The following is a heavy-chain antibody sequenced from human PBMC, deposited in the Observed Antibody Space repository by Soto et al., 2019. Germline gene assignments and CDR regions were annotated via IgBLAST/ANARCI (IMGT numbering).Heavy chain of an antibody. CDR1: GFTFSRVS. CDR3: VKDGSSGWPYYYGMDV. D-gene: IGHD6-19*01. CDR2: ISSASSET. V-gene: IGHV3-21*01. Sequence: GGSLRLSCEASGFTFSRVSMNWVRQVPGKGLEWVASISSASSETWYADSVKGRFTISKDNSKNTLYLQMSSLRAEDTAVYYCVKDGSSGWPYYYGMDVWGQGTTVTVSS. J-gene: IGHJ6*02.